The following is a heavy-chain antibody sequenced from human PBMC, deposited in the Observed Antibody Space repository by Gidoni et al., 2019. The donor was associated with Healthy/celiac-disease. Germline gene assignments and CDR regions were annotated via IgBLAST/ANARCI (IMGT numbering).Heavy chain of an antibody. CDR2: ISTSGST. Sequence: VQLQESGPGLVKPSETLSRTCTVYGGPISSYYWSWIRQPAGKGLEWIGRISTSGSTNYHPSLKSRVTMSVDTSKNQFSLKLSSVTAADTAVYYCARAPYSSSHRSYFDYWGQGTLVTVSS. V-gene: IGHV4-4*07. D-gene: IGHD6-13*01. J-gene: IGHJ4*02. CDR1: GGPISSYY. CDR3: ARAPYSSSHRSYFDY.